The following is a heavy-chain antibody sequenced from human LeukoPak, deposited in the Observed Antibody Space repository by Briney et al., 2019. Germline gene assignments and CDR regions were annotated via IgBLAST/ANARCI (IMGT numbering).Heavy chain of an antibody. Sequence: ASVKVSCKASGSTFTSYGISWVRQAPGQGLEWMGWISAYNGNTNYAQKLQGRVTMTTDTSTSTAYMELRSLRSDDTAVYYCARSGLRFLEWLSSLDYWGQGTLVTVSS. CDR3: ARSGLRFLEWLSSLDY. CDR2: ISAYNGNT. D-gene: IGHD3-3*01. J-gene: IGHJ4*02. V-gene: IGHV1-18*01. CDR1: GSTFTSYG.